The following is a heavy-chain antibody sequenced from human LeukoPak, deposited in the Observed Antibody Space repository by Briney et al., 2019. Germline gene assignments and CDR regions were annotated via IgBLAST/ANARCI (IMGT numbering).Heavy chain of an antibody. V-gene: IGHV3-20*04. CDR2: INWNGGST. CDR1: GFTFDDYG. J-gene: IGHJ6*03. Sequence: PGGSLRLSCAASGFTFDDYGMSWVRQAPGKGLEWVSGINWNGGSTGYADSVKGRFTISRDNAKNSLYLQMNSLRAEDTALYYCARGSLFCSSTSCYILRDYYYMDVWGKGTTVTVSS. CDR3: ARGSLFCSSTSCYILRDYYYMDV. D-gene: IGHD2-2*02.